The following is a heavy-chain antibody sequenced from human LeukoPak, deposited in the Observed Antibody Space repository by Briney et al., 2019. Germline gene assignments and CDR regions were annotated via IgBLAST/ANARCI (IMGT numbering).Heavy chain of an antibody. CDR1: GFTVSSNY. D-gene: IGHD5-24*01. Sequence: GGSLSLSCAASGFTVSSNYMSWVRQAPGKGLEWFSVIYNGGSTYYADSVKGRFTISRDNSKNTLYLQMNSVRAEDTAVYYCARVKVDVEMATITGFDYWGQGTLVTVSS. CDR3: ARVKVDVEMATITGFDY. V-gene: IGHV3-66*01. CDR2: IYNGGST. J-gene: IGHJ4*02.